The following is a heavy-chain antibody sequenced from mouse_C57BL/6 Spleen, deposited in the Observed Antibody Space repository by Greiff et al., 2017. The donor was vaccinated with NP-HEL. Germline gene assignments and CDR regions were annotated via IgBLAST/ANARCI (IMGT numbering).Heavy chain of an antibody. D-gene: IGHD4-1*01. CDR2: IRLKSDNYAT. Sequence: EVQGVESGGGLVQPGGSMKLSCVASGFTFSNYWMNWVRQSPEKGLEWVAQIRLKSDNYATHYAESVKGRFTISRDDSKSSVYLQMNNLRAEDTVIYYCTAGWDGGYWGQGTTLTVSS. V-gene: IGHV6-3*01. J-gene: IGHJ2*01. CDR3: TAGWDGGY. CDR1: GFTFSNYW.